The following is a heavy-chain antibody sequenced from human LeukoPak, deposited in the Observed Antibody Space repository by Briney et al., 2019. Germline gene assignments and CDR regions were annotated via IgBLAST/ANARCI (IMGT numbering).Heavy chain of an antibody. CDR1: GFAFDDYA. J-gene: IGHJ6*02. CDR2: ISGDGYYT. Sequence: GGSLRLSCAASGFAFDDYAMHWVRQAPGKGLEWISLISGDGYYTYYGDSVKGRFTISRDNGKNSLYLQLNSLRTEDTALYYCAKVLRYFDSSSAGYYYYGMDVWGQGTTVTVSS. D-gene: IGHD3-9*01. CDR3: AKVLRYFDSSSAGYYYYGMDV. V-gene: IGHV3-43*02.